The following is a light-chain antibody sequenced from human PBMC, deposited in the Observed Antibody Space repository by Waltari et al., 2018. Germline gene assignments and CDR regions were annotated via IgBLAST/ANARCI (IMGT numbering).Light chain of an antibody. J-gene: IGKJ2*01. Sequence: DPVMTLSPLSLPVTPGAPASISCRPSQSLLPNRGYHYLYWYLQKSGQSPQLLIYSDSNRASAVPNRFSDSGAGTNYTRKITKVEAEDVGVYYCMQGLQVPYTFGQETKLEI. CDR3: MQGLQVPYT. CDR2: SDS. V-gene: IGKV2-28*01. CDR1: QSLLPNRGYHY.